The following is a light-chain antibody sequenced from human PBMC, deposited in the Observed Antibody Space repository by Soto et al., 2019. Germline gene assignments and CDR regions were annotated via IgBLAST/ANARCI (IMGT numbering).Light chain of an antibody. CDR2: GVS. CDR1: QSVRSSY. CDR3: QQYSSSPQFT. V-gene: IGKV3-20*01. J-gene: IGKJ3*01. Sequence: EIVLTQSPGTLSLSPGERATLSCRASQSVRSSYLAWYQQRPGQAPRLLIYGVSTRATGIPDRFSGSGSGTDFTLTISRLEPEDFAVYYCQQYSSSPQFTLGPGTKVDIK.